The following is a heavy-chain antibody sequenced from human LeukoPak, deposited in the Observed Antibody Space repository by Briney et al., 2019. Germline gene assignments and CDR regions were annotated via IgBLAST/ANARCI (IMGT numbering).Heavy chain of an antibody. CDR1: GYTFTSYA. D-gene: IGHD5-18*01. V-gene: IGHV1-3*01. J-gene: IGHJ4*02. CDR3: ATEDSYGHEVWH. Sequence: ASVKVSCKASGYTFTSYAMHWVRQAPGQRLEWMGWINAGNGNTKYSQKFQGRVTITRDTSASTAYMELSSLRSEDTAVYYCATEDSYGHEVWHWGQGTLVTVSS. CDR2: INAGNGNT.